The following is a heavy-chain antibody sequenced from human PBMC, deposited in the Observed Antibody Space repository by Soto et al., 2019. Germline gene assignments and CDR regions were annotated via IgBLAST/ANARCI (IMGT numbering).Heavy chain of an antibody. CDR3: TKAAIPRTAARPLRAPLNYHYGMDV. Sequence: PGGSLRLSCAVSGFTFDDYTMHWVRQAPGKGLEWVSLISWDGASTSYSGSVKGRFTISRDNSKNSLYLQMNSLRTEDTALYYCTKAAIPRTAARPLRAPLNYHYGMDVWGQGTTVTVSS. CDR1: GFTFDDYT. CDR2: ISWDGAST. V-gene: IGHV3-43*01. J-gene: IGHJ6*02. D-gene: IGHD6-6*01.